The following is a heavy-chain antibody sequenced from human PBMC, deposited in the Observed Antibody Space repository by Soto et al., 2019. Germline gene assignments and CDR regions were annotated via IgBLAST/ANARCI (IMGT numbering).Heavy chain of an antibody. D-gene: IGHD3-10*01. CDR1: GGSIRSGDYY. CDR2: IYYSGST. V-gene: IGHV4-30-4*01. Sequence: SETLSLTCTVSGGSIRSGDYYWSWIRQPPGKGLESIGYIYYSGSTYYNPSLKSRVTISVDTSKNQFSLKLSSVTAADTAVYYCARSLRRGPPFDNWGQGTLVNVSS. J-gene: IGHJ4*02. CDR3: ARSLRRGPPFDN.